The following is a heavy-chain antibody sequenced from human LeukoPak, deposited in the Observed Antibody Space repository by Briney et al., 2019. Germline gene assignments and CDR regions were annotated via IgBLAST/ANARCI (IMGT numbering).Heavy chain of an antibody. J-gene: IGHJ4*02. CDR3: AREWAPARRRYYFDC. CDR2: INPSGGVT. V-gene: IGHV1-46*01. CDR1: GYTFSNYY. D-gene: IGHD6-6*01. Sequence: ASVTVSCKASGYTFSNYYMHWVRQAPGQGLEWMGIINPSGGVTTNAQKFQGRVTMTRDTSTSIVYMELSSLRSEDTAVYHCAREWAPARRRYYFDCWGQGTLVTVSS.